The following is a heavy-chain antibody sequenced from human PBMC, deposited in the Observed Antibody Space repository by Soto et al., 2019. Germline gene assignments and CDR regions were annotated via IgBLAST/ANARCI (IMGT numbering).Heavy chain of an antibody. Sequence: TLSLTCAVYGGSFSGYYWSWIRQPPGKGLEWIGEINHSGSTNYNPSLKSRVTISVDTSKNQFSLKLSSVTAADTAVYYCARGRIVVVPAAISVWGQGTTVTVSS. J-gene: IGHJ6*02. CDR2: INHSGST. V-gene: IGHV4-34*01. D-gene: IGHD2-2*01. CDR3: ARGRIVVVPAAISV. CDR1: GGSFSGYY.